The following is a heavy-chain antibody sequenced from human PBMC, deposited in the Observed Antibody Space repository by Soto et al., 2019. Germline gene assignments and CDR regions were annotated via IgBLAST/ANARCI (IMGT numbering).Heavy chain of an antibody. V-gene: IGHV1-46*01. J-gene: IGHJ1*01. Sequence: ASVKVSCKASGYIFTAYSMHWVRQAPGQGLEWMGAVNPSGGSTNYAQKFQGRITMTRDTSTSTVYMDLSSLASEDTAVYYCAREENCSDGICYSEYFQRWGQGTLVTVSS. D-gene: IGHD2-15*01. CDR3: AREENCSDGICYSEYFQR. CDR2: VNPSGGST. CDR1: GYIFTAYS.